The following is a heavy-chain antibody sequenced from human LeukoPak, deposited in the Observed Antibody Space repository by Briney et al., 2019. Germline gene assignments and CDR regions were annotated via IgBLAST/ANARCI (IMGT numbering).Heavy chain of an antibody. Sequence: PSQTLSLTCAVSGGSISSGGYYWSWIRQPPGKGLEWIGYIYHSGSTYYNPSLKSRVTISVDRSKNQFSLKLSSVTAADTAVYYCARRITGTTFWFDPWGQGTLVTVSS. CDR3: ARRITGTTFWFDP. CDR2: IYHSGST. D-gene: IGHD1-20*01. CDR1: GGSISSGGYY. J-gene: IGHJ5*02. V-gene: IGHV4-30-2*01.